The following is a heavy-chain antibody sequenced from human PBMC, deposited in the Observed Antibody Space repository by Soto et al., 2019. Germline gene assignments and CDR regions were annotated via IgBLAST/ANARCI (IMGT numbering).Heavy chain of an antibody. CDR2: ISSTSSFI. CDR1: GFTFSTYN. CDR3: TRALRYCSGGICYPPPYYFAY. Sequence: EVQLVESGGGLVKPGGSLRVSCAASGFTFSTYNMNWVRQAPGKGLEWVSSISSTSSFIYYADSVKGRFTISRDNAKNSLSLHMNSLRAEDTAVYYCTRALRYCSGGICYPPPYYFAYWGQGTPVTVSS. J-gene: IGHJ4*02. D-gene: IGHD2-15*01. V-gene: IGHV3-21*01.